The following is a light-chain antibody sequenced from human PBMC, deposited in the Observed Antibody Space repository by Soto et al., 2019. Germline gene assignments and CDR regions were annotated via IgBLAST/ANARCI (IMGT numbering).Light chain of an antibody. Sequence: QSVLTQPHSASGTPGQRVTISCSGSSSNIGGNAVNWYQQLPGTTPKLLIYSNNQRPSGVPDRFSGSKSGTSASLAISGLQSEDEADYYCAAWDDSLSGYVFGTGTKVTVL. CDR1: SSNIGGNA. CDR3: AAWDDSLSGYV. V-gene: IGLV1-44*01. CDR2: SNN. J-gene: IGLJ1*01.